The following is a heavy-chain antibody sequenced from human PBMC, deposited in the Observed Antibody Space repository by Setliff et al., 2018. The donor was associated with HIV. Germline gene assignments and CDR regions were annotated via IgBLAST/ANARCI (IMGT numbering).Heavy chain of an antibody. Sequence: GESLRLSCAASGFTFSDAWMSWVRQAPGKGLEWVARIKNRANGGTTHYAAPVNGRFTISRDDSKNILYPQMNSLKAEDTGVYYCTTGVVETTHDGYWGQGTLVTVSS. CDR2: IKNRANGGTT. J-gene: IGHJ4*02. D-gene: IGHD1-26*01. CDR3: TTGVVETTHDGY. CDR1: GFTFSDAW. V-gene: IGHV3-15*01.